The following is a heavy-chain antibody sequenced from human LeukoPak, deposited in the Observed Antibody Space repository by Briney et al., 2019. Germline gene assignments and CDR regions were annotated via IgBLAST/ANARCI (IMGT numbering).Heavy chain of an antibody. CDR3: ARGDIVVVPVLDY. CDR1: GGSFSGYY. J-gene: IGHJ4*02. CDR2: INHSGST. V-gene: IGHV4-34*01. D-gene: IGHD2-2*01. Sequence: SETLSLTCAVYGGSFSGYYWSWIRQPPGKGLEWIGGINHSGSTNYNPSLKSRVTISVDTSKNQFSLKLSSVTAADTAVYYCARGDIVVVPVLDYWGQGTLVTVSS.